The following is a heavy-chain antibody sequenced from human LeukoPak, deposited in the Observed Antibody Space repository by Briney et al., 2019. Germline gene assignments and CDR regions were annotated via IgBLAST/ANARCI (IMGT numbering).Heavy chain of an antibody. D-gene: IGHD2-15*01. Sequence: GGSLRLSCAVSGFTFSNDWMHWVRQAPGKGLLWVSRISGDGTTTNYADSVKGCFTISRDNAKNMLYLQMDSLRAKDTAVYYCAGTWSFDYWGQGTLVTVSS. J-gene: IGHJ4*02. V-gene: IGHV3-74*01. CDR1: GFTFSNDW. CDR3: AGTWSFDY. CDR2: ISGDGTTT.